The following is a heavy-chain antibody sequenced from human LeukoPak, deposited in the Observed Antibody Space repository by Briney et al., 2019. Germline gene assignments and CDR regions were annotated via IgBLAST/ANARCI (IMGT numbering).Heavy chain of an antibody. CDR2: FDPEDGET. Sequence: ASVKVSCKVSGYTLTELSMHWVRQAPGKGLESMGGFDPEDGETIYAQKFQGRVTMTEDTSTDTAYMELSSLRSEDTAVYYCATGEQWLVGRFDYWGQGTLVTVSS. D-gene: IGHD6-19*01. J-gene: IGHJ4*02. CDR1: GYTLTELS. V-gene: IGHV1-24*01. CDR3: ATGEQWLVGRFDY.